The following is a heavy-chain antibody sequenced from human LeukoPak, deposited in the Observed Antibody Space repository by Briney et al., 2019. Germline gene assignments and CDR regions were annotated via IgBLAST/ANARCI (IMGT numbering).Heavy chain of an antibody. Sequence: PSDTLSLTCTVSGGSISNYYGSWTRQPPGKALEWIGYIYYSGSTNYSPSLKSRVTKSVDTSKNQFSLTLGPLTAADPGGYFRARREYNGYVIDYWGQGTLVTVSS. J-gene: IGHJ4*02. CDR2: IYYSGST. CDR3: ARREYNGYVIDY. CDR1: GGSISNYY. V-gene: IGHV4-59*08. D-gene: IGHD5-12*01.